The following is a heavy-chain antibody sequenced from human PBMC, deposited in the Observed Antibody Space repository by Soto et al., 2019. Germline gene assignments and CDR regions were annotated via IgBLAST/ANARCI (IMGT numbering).Heavy chain of an antibody. CDR1: GFTFSSYS. D-gene: IGHD2-15*01. CDR2: ISSSSSYI. Sequence: PGGSLRLSCAASGFTFSSYSMNCVRQAPGKGLEWVSSISSSSSYIYYADSVKGRFTISRDNAKNSLYLQMNSLRAEDTAVYYCARSTRRVYIYYFDYWGQGTLVTVSS. CDR3: ARSTRRVYIYYFDY. J-gene: IGHJ4*02. V-gene: IGHV3-21*01.